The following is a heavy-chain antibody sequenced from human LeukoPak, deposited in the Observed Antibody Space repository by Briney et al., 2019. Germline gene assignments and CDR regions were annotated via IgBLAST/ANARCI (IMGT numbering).Heavy chain of an antibody. V-gene: IGHV3-23*01. Sequence: PGGSLRLSCAASGFTFSSNYMSWVRQAPGKGLEWVSTVSGSGGTTHYAESVKGRFTISRDNSKSTLYLQMNSLRAEDTALYYCATSAGWYNYFVMAVWGQGTTVTVS. CDR3: ATSAGWYNYFVMAV. CDR1: GFTFSSNY. D-gene: IGHD2-15*01. J-gene: IGHJ6*02. CDR2: VSGSGGTT.